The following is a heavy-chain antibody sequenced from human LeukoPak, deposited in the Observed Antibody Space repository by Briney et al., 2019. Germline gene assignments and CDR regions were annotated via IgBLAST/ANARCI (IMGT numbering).Heavy chain of an antibody. CDR3: AREVLYCSGTSCYPYYFDY. CDR1: DDSISSSSYY. V-gene: IGHV4-39*01. Sequence: SETLSLTCTVSDDSISSSSYYWDWIRQPPVKGLEWIGSIFYSGSTYYNPSLKSRVTISVDTSKNQFSLKLSSVTAADTAVYYCAREVLYCSGTSCYPYYFDYWGQGTLVTVSS. CDR2: IFYSGST. D-gene: IGHD2-15*01. J-gene: IGHJ4*02.